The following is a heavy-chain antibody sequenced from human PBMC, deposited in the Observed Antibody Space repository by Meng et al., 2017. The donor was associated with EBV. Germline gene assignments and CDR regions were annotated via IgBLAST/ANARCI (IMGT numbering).Heavy chain of an antibody. J-gene: IGHJ5*02. D-gene: IGHD6-13*01. CDR3: AKGADLAAAGTFWFDP. CDR2: INPNSGGT. CDR1: GYTFPGYY. Sequence: VQLVDSGCGVKKPGASGKGSCKASGYTFPGYYMHWVRQAPGQGLEWMGRINPNSGGTNYAQKFQGRVTMTRDTSISTAYMELSRLRSDDTAVYYCAKGADLAAAGTFWFDPWGQGTLVTVSS. V-gene: IGHV1-2*06.